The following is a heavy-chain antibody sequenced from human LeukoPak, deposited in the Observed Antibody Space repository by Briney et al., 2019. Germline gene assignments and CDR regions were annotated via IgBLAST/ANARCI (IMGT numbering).Heavy chain of an antibody. J-gene: IGHJ6*02. CDR1: GGTFSSYA. CDR2: IIPIFGTA. Sequence: GASVKVSCKASGGTFSSYAISWVRQAPGQGLEWMGGIIPIFGTANYAQKFQGRVTITADESTSTAYMELSSLRSEDTAVYYCAGLAVMIANPLKHRLYYGMDVWGQGTTVTVSS. D-gene: IGHD3-22*01. V-gene: IGHV1-69*13. CDR3: AGLAVMIANPLKHRLYYGMDV.